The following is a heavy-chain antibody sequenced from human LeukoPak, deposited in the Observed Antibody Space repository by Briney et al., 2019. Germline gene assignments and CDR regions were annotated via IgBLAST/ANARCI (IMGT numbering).Heavy chain of an antibody. D-gene: IGHD3-10*01. CDR3: AREGLLWFGELLDYYYMDV. Sequence: ASVKVSCKASGYTVTSYYMHWVRQAPGQGLEWMGIINPSGGSTSYAQKFQGRVTMTRDTSTSTVYMELSSLRSEDTAVYYCAREGLLWFGELLDYYYMDVWGKGTTVTVSS. V-gene: IGHV1-46*01. J-gene: IGHJ6*03. CDR1: GYTVTSYY. CDR2: INPSGGST.